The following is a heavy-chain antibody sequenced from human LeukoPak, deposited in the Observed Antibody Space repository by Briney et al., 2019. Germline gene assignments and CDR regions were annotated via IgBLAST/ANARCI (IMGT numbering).Heavy chain of an antibody. D-gene: IGHD6-13*01. CDR2: IYYSGST. Sequence: SETLSLTCTVSGYSISSGYYWGWIRQPPGKGLEWIGSIYYSGSTYYNPSLKSRVTISVDTSKNQFSLKLSSVTAADTAVYYCARGIAGPQDYWGQGTLVTVSS. CDR3: ARGIAGPQDY. J-gene: IGHJ4*02. V-gene: IGHV4-38-2*02. CDR1: GYSISSGYY.